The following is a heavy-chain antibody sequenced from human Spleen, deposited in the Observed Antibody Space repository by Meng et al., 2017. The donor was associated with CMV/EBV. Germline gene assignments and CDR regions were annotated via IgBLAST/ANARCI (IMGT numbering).Heavy chain of an antibody. V-gene: IGHV3-33*01. CDR3: ASLIVVVPAATDYYYYGMDV. D-gene: IGHD2-2*01. CDR1: GFTFSSYG. CDR2: IWYDGSNK. J-gene: IGHJ6*02. Sequence: GESLKISCAASGFTFSSYGMHWVRQAPGKGLEWVAVIWYDGSNKYYADSVKGRFTISRDNSKNTLYLQMNSLRAEDTAVYYCASLIVVVPAATDYYYYGMDVWGQGTTVTVSS.